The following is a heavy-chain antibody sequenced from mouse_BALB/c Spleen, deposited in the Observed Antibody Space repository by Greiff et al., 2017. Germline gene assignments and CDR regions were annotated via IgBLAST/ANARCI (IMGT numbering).Heavy chain of an antibody. J-gene: IGHJ4*01. CDR1: GFTFSSYT. Sequence: DVKLVESGGGLVQPGGSLKLSCAASGFTFSSYTMSWVRQTPEKRLEWVAYISSGGSTYYPDSVKGRFTISRDNARNILYLQMSSLRSEDTAMYYCARSYYDAMDYWGQGTSVTVSS. D-gene: IGHD2-1*01. CDR2: ISSGGST. V-gene: IGHV5-6-5*01. CDR3: ARSYYDAMDY.